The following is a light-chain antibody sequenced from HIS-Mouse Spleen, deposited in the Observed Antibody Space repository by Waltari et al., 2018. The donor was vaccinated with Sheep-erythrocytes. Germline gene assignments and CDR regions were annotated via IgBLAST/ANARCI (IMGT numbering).Light chain of an antibody. CDR1: QGISSA. Sequence: AIQLTQSPSSLPASVGDRVPITCRASQGISSALAWYQQKPGKAPKLLIYDASSLESGVPSRFSGSGSGTDFTLTISSLQPEDFATYYCQQFNSYPFTFGPGTKVDIK. J-gene: IGKJ3*01. V-gene: IGKV1-13*02. CDR3: QQFNSYPFT. CDR2: DAS.